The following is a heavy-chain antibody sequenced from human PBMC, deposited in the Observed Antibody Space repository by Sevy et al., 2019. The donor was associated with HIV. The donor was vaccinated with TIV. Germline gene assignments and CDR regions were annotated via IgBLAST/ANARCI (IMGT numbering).Heavy chain of an antibody. CDR3: ARRNDFDI. J-gene: IGHJ3*02. V-gene: IGHV4-59*08. Sequence: SETLYLTCTVSGGSINSDHWNWIRQPPGKGLEWIGYVYYNGGTNYNPSLKNPVTISVDRTKNQFSLKLTSVTAADTAVYYCARRNDFDIWGQGTMVTVSS. CDR2: VYYNGGT. CDR1: GGSINSDH.